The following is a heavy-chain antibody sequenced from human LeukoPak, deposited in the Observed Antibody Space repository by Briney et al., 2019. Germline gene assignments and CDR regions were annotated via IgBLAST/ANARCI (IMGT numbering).Heavy chain of an antibody. V-gene: IGHV3-30*02. J-gene: IGHJ4*02. CDR3: AKDPGSPKLTGDNETS. CDR1: GFTFNSYG. D-gene: IGHD3-10*01. CDR2: VHYDGTNI. Sequence: GGSLRLSCTASGFTFNSYGMHWVRQAPGKGLEWVAFVHYDGTNIYYADSVRGRFTISRDNSKSTLYLQMNSLRAEDTAVYYCAKDPGSPKLTGDNETSWGQGTLVTVSS.